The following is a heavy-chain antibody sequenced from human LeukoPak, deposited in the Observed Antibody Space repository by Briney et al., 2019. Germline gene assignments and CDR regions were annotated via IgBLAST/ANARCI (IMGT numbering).Heavy chain of an antibody. D-gene: IGHD6-19*01. V-gene: IGHV3-23*01. J-gene: IGHJ4*02. CDR3: AKGGIAVTGRYYFDC. Sequence: GGSLRLSCAASGFTFTNFAMTWVRQAPGKGLEWVPTISSSGGSTYYADSVKGRFTISRDNSKNTLYLQMNSLIAEDTAVYYCAKGGIAVTGRYYFDCWGQGTPVTVSS. CDR1: GFTFTNFA. CDR2: ISSSGGST.